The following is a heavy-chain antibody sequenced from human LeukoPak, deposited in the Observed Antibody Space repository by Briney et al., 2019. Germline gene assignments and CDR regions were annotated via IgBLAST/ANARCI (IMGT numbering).Heavy chain of an antibody. Sequence: GGTLRLSCAASGFTFSSYWMRWVRQAPGKGLVWVSRISPDGSTTGHADSVKGRFTTSRDNAKNTLFLQMNSLRAEDTAVYYCTRDFDFSSAIWGQGTLVTVSS. V-gene: IGHV3-74*01. D-gene: IGHD3-3*01. CDR2: ISPDGSTT. CDR3: TRDFDFSSAI. J-gene: IGHJ4*02. CDR1: GFTFSSYW.